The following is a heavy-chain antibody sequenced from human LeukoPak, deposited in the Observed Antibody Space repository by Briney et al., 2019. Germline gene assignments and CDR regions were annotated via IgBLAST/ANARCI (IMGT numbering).Heavy chain of an antibody. Sequence: SETLSLTCAVYGGSFSGYYWSWIRQPPGKGLEWIGEINHSGGTNYSPSLKSRVTISVDTSKNHVSLRQSSVTAADTAVYYCARSNPRSSGSYDYWGQGTLVTVSS. CDR2: INHSGGT. CDR3: ARSNPRSSGSYDY. D-gene: IGHD6-19*01. V-gene: IGHV4-34*01. CDR1: GGSFSGYY. J-gene: IGHJ4*02.